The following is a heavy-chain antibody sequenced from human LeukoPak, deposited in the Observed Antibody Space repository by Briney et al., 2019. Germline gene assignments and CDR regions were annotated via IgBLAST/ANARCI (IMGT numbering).Heavy chain of an antibody. CDR1: GGSFSGYY. Sequence: SETLSLTCAVYGGSFSGYYWGWIRQPPGKGLEWIGSIYYSGSTYYNPSLKSRVTISVDTSKNQFSLKLSSVTAADTAVYYCARMYSGSYYVGNWFDPWGQGTLVTVSS. J-gene: IGHJ5*02. CDR3: ARMYSGSYYVGNWFDP. V-gene: IGHV4-39*01. D-gene: IGHD1-26*01. CDR2: IYYSGST.